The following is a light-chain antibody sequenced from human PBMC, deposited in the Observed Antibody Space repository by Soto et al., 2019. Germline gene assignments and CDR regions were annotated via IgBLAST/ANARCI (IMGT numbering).Light chain of an antibody. Sequence: QSALTQPASVSGSPGLSITISCTGTSSDVGSYNLVSWYQQHPGKAPKLMIYEVSKRPSGVSNRFSGSKSGDTASLTISGLQAEYEADYYCCSYAGSSTYVVFGGGTKLTVL. CDR1: SSDVGSYNL. J-gene: IGLJ2*01. CDR2: EVS. CDR3: CSYAGSSTYVV. V-gene: IGLV2-23*02.